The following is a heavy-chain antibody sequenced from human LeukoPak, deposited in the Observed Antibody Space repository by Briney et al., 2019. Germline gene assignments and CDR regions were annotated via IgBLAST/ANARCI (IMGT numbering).Heavy chain of an antibody. CDR3: AKDPPDPSSAHSSSWSFDY. CDR1: GGSMNNYY. V-gene: IGHV4-4*07. CDR2: LFCSRST. D-gene: IGHD6-13*01. J-gene: IGHJ4*02. Sequence: SETLSLTCSVCGGSMNNYYWAWIRQPAGKGVEWIGRLFCSRSTNYNPSLKSRVTMAVATSKNQFSLRLSAVTAADTAVYYCAKDPPDPSSAHSSSWSFDYGGQGILVTVSS.